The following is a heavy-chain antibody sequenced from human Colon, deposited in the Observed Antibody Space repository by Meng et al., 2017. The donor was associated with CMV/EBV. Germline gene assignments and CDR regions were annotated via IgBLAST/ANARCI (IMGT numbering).Heavy chain of an antibody. V-gene: IGHV1-2*02. D-gene: IGHD1-7*01. J-gene: IGHJ5*02. CDR1: GYTFTDYY. CDR2: INPNGGGT. CDR3: ARVKCGTTSCSQGLDP. Sequence: ASVKVSCKASGYTFTDYYLHWVQQAPGQGLEWMGWINPNGGGTDYAQTFQGRVTMTRDTSTTTAYLEVNRLTSDDTATYYCARVKCGTTSCSQGLDPWGQGTLVTVSS.